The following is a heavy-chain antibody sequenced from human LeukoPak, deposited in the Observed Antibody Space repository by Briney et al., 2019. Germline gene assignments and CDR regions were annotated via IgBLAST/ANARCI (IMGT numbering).Heavy chain of an antibody. D-gene: IGHD3-10*01. CDR3: ARDRAGSHDY. J-gene: IGHJ4*02. CDR1: GYTFTVYY. V-gene: IGHV1-2*02. Sequence: GASVKVSCKASGYTFTVYYMHWVRQAPGQGLEWMGLINPNSGDTNYAQKFQGRVTMTRNTSISTAYMELSRLRSDDTAVYYCARDRAGSHDYWGQGTLVSVSS. CDR2: INPNSGDT.